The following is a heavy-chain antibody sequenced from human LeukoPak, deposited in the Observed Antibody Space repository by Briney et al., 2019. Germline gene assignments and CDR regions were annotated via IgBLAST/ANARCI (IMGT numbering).Heavy chain of an antibody. Sequence: SETLSLTCTVSGGSISSYYWSWIRQPAGKGLEWIGRIYTSGSTNYNPFLKSRVSMSVETSKNQFSLKLSSVTAAATAVYYCARSITSYYYYYMAVWGKGPTVTVSS. CDR2: IYTSGST. V-gene: IGHV4-4*07. D-gene: IGHD3-16*01. J-gene: IGHJ6*03. CDR3: ARSITSYYYYYMAV. CDR1: GGSISSYY.